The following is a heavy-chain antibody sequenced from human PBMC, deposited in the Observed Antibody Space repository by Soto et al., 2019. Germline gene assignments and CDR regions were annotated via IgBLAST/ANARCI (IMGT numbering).Heavy chain of an antibody. D-gene: IGHD3-22*01. J-gene: IGHJ3*02. Sequence: SETLSLTCGVYGGSCSGYYWSWIRQPPGKGLEWIGEISRGGTTNYKPSLKSRVTISVDTSKNQFSLRLSSVTAADTAVYYCARGPYYYDSSAYYYALGFDIWGQGTLVTVSS. V-gene: IGHV4-34*01. CDR1: GGSCSGYY. CDR3: ARGPYYYDSSAYYYALGFDI. CDR2: ISRGGTT.